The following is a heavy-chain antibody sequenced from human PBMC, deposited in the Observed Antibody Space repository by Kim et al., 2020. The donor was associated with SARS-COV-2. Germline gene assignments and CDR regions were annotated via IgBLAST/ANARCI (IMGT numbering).Heavy chain of an antibody. V-gene: IGHV1-69*01. J-gene: IGHJ4*02. CDR2: A. CDR3: ARVGFGELSNN. Sequence: ANYAQKFQGRVTITADESTSTAYMELSSLRSEDTAVYYCARVGFGELSNNWGQGTLVTVSS. D-gene: IGHD3-10*01.